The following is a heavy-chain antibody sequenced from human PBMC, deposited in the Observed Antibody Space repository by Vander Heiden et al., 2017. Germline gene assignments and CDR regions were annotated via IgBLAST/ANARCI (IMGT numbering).Heavy chain of an antibody. CDR2: ISWNSGSI. CDR1: GFTFDDYA. D-gene: IGHD3-22*01. Sequence: EVQLVESGGGLVQPGRSLILSCVASGFTFDDYAMHWVRQAPGKGLEWVSGISWNSGSIGYADAVKGRFTISRDNAKNSLYLQMNSMRAEDTALYYCAKGRGYDSSGTIGYWCQGTLVTVSS. CDR3: AKGRGYDSSGTIGY. J-gene: IGHJ4*02. V-gene: IGHV3-9*01.